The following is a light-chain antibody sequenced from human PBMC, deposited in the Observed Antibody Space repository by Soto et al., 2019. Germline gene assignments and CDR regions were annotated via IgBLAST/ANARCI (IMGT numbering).Light chain of an antibody. J-gene: IGKJ4*01. CDR3: QQSYSTPLT. V-gene: IGKV1-39*01. CDR1: QSISSY. CDR2: AAS. Sequence: DIQMNKSASALSASVGDRVTITCRASQSISSYLNWYQQKPGKAPKLLIYAASSLQSGVPSRFSGSGSGTDFTLTISSLQPEDFATYYCQQSYSTPLTFGGGTKVDIK.